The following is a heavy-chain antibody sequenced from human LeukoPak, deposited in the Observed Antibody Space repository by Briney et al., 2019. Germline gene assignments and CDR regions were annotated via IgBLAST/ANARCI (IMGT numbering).Heavy chain of an antibody. CDR1: VGSIRGYY. CDR2: IYYSGST. Sequence: ASETLSLTCSVSVGSIRGYYWSWVRQPPGKGLEWIGYIYYSGSTYYNPSLKSRVTISVDTSKNQFSLKLSSVTAADTAVYYCARGGLAAAPGGFFDYWGQGTLVTVSS. D-gene: IGHD6-13*01. CDR3: ARGGLAAAPGGFFDY. V-gene: IGHV4-59*06. J-gene: IGHJ4*02.